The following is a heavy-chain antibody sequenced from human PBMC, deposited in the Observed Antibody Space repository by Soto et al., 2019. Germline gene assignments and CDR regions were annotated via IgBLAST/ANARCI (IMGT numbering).Heavy chain of an antibody. CDR1: SGSISSGGYY. Sequence: SETLSLTCTVSSGSISSGGYYWSWIRQHPGKGLEWIGYIYYSGSTYYNPSLKSRVTISVDTSKNQFSLKLSSMTAADTAVYYCARMVRGGNRYSGYDYGYFDYWGQGTLVTVSS. D-gene: IGHD5-12*01. CDR2: IYYSGST. CDR3: ARMVRGGNRYSGYDYGYFDY. V-gene: IGHV4-31*03. J-gene: IGHJ4*02.